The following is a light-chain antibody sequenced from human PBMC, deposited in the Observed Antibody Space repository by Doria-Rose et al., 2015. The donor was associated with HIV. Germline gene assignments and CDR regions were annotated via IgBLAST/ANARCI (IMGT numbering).Light chain of an antibody. CDR3: QQYDSSPLT. Sequence: TQSPGTLSLSPGERATLSYRASQSLSNNCLAWYLQKPGRAPRLLIYGASNRAIGIPDRFSGSGSGTDFTLTISRLEPEDFAVYYCQQYDSSPLTFGGGTKVEIK. CDR2: GAS. CDR1: QSLSNNC. J-gene: IGKJ4*01. V-gene: IGKV3-20*01.